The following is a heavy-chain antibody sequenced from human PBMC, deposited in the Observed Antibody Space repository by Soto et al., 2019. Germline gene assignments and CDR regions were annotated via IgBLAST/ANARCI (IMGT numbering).Heavy chain of an antibody. J-gene: IGHJ4*02. D-gene: IGHD3-16*01. CDR1: DYTFTNYG. CDR3: ARAGQVVWGRGDFDY. Sequence: QVHLVQSGAEVKKPGASVNVSCQASDYTFTNYGITWVRQAPGQGLEWMGYISAYNGNTKYGQKFQGRLIMTTDTSTSTAYMELRSLRSDDTAVYYCARAGQVVWGRGDFDYWGQGTLVTVSA. CDR2: ISAYNGNT. V-gene: IGHV1-18*01.